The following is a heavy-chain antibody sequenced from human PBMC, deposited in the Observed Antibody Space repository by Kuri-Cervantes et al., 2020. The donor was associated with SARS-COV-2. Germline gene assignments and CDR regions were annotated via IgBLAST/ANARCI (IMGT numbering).Heavy chain of an antibody. Sequence: SQTLSLTCAVYGGSFSGYYWSWIRQPPGKGLEWIGEINHSGSTNYNPSLKSRVTISVDTSKNQFSLQLNSVTPEDTAVYYCARDSSRIEMAGYYIFVDEGSWFDPWGQGTLVTVSS. V-gene: IGHV4-34*01. CDR2: INHSGST. CDR3: ARDSSRIEMAGYYIFVDEGSWFDP. D-gene: IGHD3-9*01. J-gene: IGHJ5*02. CDR1: GGSFSGYY.